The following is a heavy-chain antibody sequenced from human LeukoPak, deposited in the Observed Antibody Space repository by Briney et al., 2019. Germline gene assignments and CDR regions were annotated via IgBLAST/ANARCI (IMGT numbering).Heavy chain of an antibody. CDR3: TRAALRFLDQFDY. D-gene: IGHD3-3*01. Sequence: GGSLRLSCAASGFTFSSYAMSWVRQAPGKGLEWVGRIKSKTDGGTTDYAAPVKGRFTISRDDLKNTLYLQMNSLKTEDTAVYYCTRAALRFLDQFDYWGQGTLVTVSS. CDR2: IKSKTDGGTT. J-gene: IGHJ4*02. CDR1: GFTFSSYA. V-gene: IGHV3-15*01.